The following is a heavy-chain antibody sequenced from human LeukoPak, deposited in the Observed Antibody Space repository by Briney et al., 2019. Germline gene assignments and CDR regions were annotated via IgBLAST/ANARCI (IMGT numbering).Heavy chain of an antibody. CDR3: ASWSDTATPRAY. J-gene: IGHJ4*02. V-gene: IGHV1-69*04. Sequence: SVKVSCKASGGTFSGYAISWVRQAPGQGLEWMGRIIPILGIANYAQKFQGRVTITADKSTSTAYMELSSLRSEDTAVYYCASWSDTATPRAYWGQGTLVTVSS. D-gene: IGHD5-18*01. CDR2: IIPILGIA. CDR1: GGTFSGYA.